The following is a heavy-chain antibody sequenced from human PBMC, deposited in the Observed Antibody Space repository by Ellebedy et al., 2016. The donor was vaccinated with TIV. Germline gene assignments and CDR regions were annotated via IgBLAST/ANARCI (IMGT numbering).Heavy chain of an antibody. CDR2: LYYSGST. CDR1: GGSISSYY. V-gene: IGHV4-59*01. J-gene: IGHJ5*02. Sequence: MPSETLSLTCTVSGGSISSYYWSWIRQPPGKGLEWIGYLYYSGSTNYNPSLTSRVTISVDTSKNQFSLKPSSVTAADTAVYYCARGYSSGWYNWFHPWGQGTLVTVSS. CDR3: ARGYSSGWYNWFHP. D-gene: IGHD6-19*01.